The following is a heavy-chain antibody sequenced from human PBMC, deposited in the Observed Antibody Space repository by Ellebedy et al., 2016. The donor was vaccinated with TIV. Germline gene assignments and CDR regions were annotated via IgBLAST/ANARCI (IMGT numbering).Heavy chain of an antibody. J-gene: IGHJ5*01. CDR2: ITPKSGKT. CDR1: GGTFSKYT. Sequence: AASVKVSCKASGGTFSKYTLNWVRQAPGQGFEWMGGITPKSGKTAYAQIFQGRVTISADESTSTAYLDLRSLRLEDTALYFCARGAFRYGTIDSWGQGTLVTVSS. V-gene: IGHV1-69*13. D-gene: IGHD4/OR15-4a*01. CDR3: ARGAFRYGTIDS.